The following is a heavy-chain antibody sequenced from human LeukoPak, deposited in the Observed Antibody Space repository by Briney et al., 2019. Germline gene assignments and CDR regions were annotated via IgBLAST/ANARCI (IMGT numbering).Heavy chain of an antibody. Sequence: PGGSLRLSCAASGFTFSSYAMHWVRQAPGKGLEWVAVISYDGSNKYYADSVKGRFTISRDNSKNTLYLQMNSLRAEDTAVYYCAIPGGDGYKGRYFQHWGQGTLVTVSS. CDR1: GFTFSSYA. V-gene: IGHV3-30*01. J-gene: IGHJ1*01. CDR3: AIPGGDGYKGRYFQH. CDR2: ISYDGSNK. D-gene: IGHD5-24*01.